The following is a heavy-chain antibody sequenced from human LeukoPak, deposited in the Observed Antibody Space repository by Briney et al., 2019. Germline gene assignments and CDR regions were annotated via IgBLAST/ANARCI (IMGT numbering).Heavy chain of an antibody. CDR1: GFTFSSYG. Sequence: GGSLRLSCAASGFTFSSYGMRWVRQAPGKGLEWVAFIRYDGSNKYYADSVKGRFTISRDNSKNTLYLQMNSLRAEDTAVYYCARDPYSGLYGNDYYYYMDVWGKGTTVTISS. CDR2: IRYDGSNK. V-gene: IGHV3-30*02. CDR3: ARDPYSGLYGNDYYYYMDV. D-gene: IGHD1-26*01. J-gene: IGHJ6*03.